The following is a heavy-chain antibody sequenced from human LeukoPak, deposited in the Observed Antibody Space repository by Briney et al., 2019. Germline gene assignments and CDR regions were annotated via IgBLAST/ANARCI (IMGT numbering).Heavy chain of an antibody. CDR1: GYSFTSYW. D-gene: IGHD3-10*01. CDR3: ARLSYYYGSGSYALGY. CDR2: IDPSDSYT. Sequence: GESLKISCKGSGYSFTSYWISRVRQMPGKGLEWMGRIDPSDSYTNYSPSFQGHVTISADKSISAAYLQWSSLKASDTAMYYCARLSYYYGSGSYALGYWGQGTLVTVSS. J-gene: IGHJ4*02. V-gene: IGHV5-10-1*01.